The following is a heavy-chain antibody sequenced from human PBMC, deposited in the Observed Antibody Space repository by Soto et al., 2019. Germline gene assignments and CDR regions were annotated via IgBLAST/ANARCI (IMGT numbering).Heavy chain of an antibody. CDR1: GGSVSSGSYY. CDR2: IYYSGST. V-gene: IGHV4-61*01. CDR3: ARRTENPNRFGP. Sequence: SETLSLTCTVSGGSVSSGSYYWSWIRQPPGKVLEWIGFIYYSGSTNYNPSLKSRVTMSVDTSKNQFSLKLSSVTAADTAVYYCARRTENPNRFGPCGKGTLVTVSS. J-gene: IGHJ5*02.